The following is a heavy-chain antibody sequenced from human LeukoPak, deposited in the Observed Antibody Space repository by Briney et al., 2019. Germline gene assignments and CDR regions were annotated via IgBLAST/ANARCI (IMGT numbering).Heavy chain of an antibody. D-gene: IGHD1-26*01. CDR3: ANGLPSVEGELLKTSLGGPLGFDY. Sequence: QPGGSLRLSCAASGFTFSSYAMSWVRQAPGEGLQWVSGISGSGSGTYYADSVRGRFTISRDNSKNTLYLQMNSLRAEDTAVYYCANGLPSVEGELLKTSLGGPLGFDYWGQGTLVTVSS. CDR1: GFTFSSYA. J-gene: IGHJ4*02. CDR2: ISGSGSGT. V-gene: IGHV3-23*01.